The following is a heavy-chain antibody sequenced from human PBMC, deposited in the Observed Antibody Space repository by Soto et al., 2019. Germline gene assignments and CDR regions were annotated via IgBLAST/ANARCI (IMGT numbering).Heavy chain of an antibody. CDR2: ISGSGGST. CDR1: GFPFSSYA. D-gene: IGHD5-12*01. CDR3: AKRFRAYSGYDPYYYYYYMDV. V-gene: IGHV3-23*01. J-gene: IGHJ6*03. Sequence: EGQLLESGGGLVQPGGSLRLSCAASGFPFSSYAMSWVRQAPGKGLECVSAISGSGGSTYYADSVKGRFTISRDNSKNTLYLQMTSLRSEATVVYYCAKRFRAYSGYDPYYYYYYMDVWGKWTTVTVSS.